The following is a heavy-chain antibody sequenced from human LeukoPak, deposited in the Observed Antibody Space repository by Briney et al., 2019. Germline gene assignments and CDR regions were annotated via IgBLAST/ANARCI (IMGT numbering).Heavy chain of an antibody. CDR3: GSYDILTGAFDY. CDR2: IYYSGST. D-gene: IGHD3-9*01. V-gene: IGHV4-39*07. CDR1: GFTFSSYA. Sequence: PGGSLRLSCAASGFTFSSYAMHWVRQAPGKGLEWIGSIYYSGSTYYNPSLKSRVTISVDTSKNQFSLKLSSVTAADTAVYYCGSYDILTGAFDYWGQGTLVTVSS. J-gene: IGHJ4*02.